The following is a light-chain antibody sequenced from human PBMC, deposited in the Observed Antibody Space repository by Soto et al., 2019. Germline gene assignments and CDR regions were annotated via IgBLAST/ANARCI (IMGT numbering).Light chain of an antibody. V-gene: IGLV4-60*02. CDR3: ETWDSNTRV. CDR1: SGHSSYI. CDR2: LEGSGSY. Sequence: QPVLTQSSSASASLGSSVKLTCTLSSGHSSYIIAWHQQQPGKAPRYLMKLEGSGSYNKGSGVPDRFSGSSSGADRYLTISNLKFEDEADYYCETWDSNTRVFGTGTTLTVL. J-gene: IGLJ1*01.